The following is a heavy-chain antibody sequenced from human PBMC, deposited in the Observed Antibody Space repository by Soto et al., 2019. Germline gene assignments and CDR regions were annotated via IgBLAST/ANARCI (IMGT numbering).Heavy chain of an antibody. CDR3: AVWAPNVCY. CDR1: AFSLRSFW. Sequence: EAQLVQSGGGLVQPGGSLRLSCEASAFSLRSFWMNWVRQSPRKGLEWVSNIDPEGSGKVYVDSVKGRFTVSRDNTQNSVYLQMDSLRAEDTAVYYCAVWAPNVCYWGQGSLVTVSS. J-gene: IGHJ4*02. V-gene: IGHV3-7*01. D-gene: IGHD3-16*01. CDR2: IDPEGSGK.